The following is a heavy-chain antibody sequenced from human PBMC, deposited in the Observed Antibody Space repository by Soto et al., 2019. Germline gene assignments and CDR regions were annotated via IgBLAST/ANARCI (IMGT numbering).Heavy chain of an antibody. CDR1: GASISNYY. D-gene: IGHD6-13*01. J-gene: IGHJ4*02. CDR2: IYASGNT. V-gene: IGHV4-4*07. CDR3: ARESRSAAGTVEY. Sequence: QVQLQESGPGLVKPSETLSLTCTVSGASISNYYWSWIRQPAGKGLEWIGRIYASGNTNYNPSPKRRVAMSVDKSKNQFSLNLNSVTAADTAVYYCARESRSAAGTVEYWGQGTLVTVSS.